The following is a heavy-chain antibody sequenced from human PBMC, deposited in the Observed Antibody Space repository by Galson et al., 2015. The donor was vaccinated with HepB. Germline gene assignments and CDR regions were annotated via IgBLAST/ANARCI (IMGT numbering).Heavy chain of an antibody. Sequence: SLRLSCAASGFTFSGSAMHWVRQASGKGLEWVGRIRSKANSYATAYAASVKGRFTISRDDSKNTAYLQMNSLKTEDTAVYYCTRHPDGRIFGVVMPLGYFDLWGRGTLVTVSS. V-gene: IGHV3-73*01. CDR2: IRSKANSYAT. J-gene: IGHJ2*01. D-gene: IGHD3-3*01. CDR3: TRHPDGRIFGVVMPLGYFDL. CDR1: GFTFSGSA.